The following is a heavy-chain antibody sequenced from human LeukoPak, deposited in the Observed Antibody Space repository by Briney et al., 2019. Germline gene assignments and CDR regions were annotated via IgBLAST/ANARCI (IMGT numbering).Heavy chain of an antibody. CDR3: ASLTPRSYGDPYY. CDR1: GGSISSSSYY. Sequence: SETLSLTCTVSGGSISSSSYYWGWIRQPPGKGLEWIGSIYYSGSTYYNPSLKSRVTISVDTSKNQFSLKLSSVTAADTAVYYCASLTPRSYGDPYYWGQGTLVTVSS. D-gene: IGHD4-17*01. V-gene: IGHV4-39*01. CDR2: IYYSGST. J-gene: IGHJ4*02.